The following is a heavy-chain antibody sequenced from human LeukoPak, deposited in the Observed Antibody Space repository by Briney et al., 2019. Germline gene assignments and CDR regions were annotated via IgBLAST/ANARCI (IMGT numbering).Heavy chain of an antibody. J-gene: IGHJ4*02. V-gene: IGHV3-11*01. CDR2: ISSGGSTI. CDR1: GFTFSDYY. Sequence: GGSLRLSCAASGFTFSDYYMSWIRQAPGKGLEWVSYISSGGSTIYYANSVKGRFTISRDNAKNSLYLQMNSLRAEDTAVYYCARDILVGSYYFDYWGQGTLVTVSS. CDR3: ARDILVGSYYFDY. D-gene: IGHD1-26*01.